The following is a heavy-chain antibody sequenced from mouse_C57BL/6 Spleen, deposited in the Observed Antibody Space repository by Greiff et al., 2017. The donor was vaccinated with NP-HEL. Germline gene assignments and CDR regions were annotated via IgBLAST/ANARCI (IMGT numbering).Heavy chain of an antibody. CDR2: ISDGGSYT. J-gene: IGHJ2*01. CDR3: AREYGSSPYFDY. CDR1: GFTFSSYA. Sequence: EVKVVESGGGLVKPGGSLKLSCAASGFTFSSYAMSWVRQTPEKRLEWVATISDGGSYTYYPDNVKGRFTISRDNAKNNLYLQMSHLKSEDTAMYYCAREYGSSPYFDYWGQGTTLTVSS. V-gene: IGHV5-4*01. D-gene: IGHD1-1*01.